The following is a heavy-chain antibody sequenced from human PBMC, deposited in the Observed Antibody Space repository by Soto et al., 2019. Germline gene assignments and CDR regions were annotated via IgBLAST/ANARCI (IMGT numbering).Heavy chain of an antibody. Sequence: QVQLVQSGSELKKPGASVKVSCKASGYTFTSYAMNWVRQAPGQGLEWMGSINTNTGNPTYAQGFTGRFVFSLATSVSTAYLEICSLKAENTAVYYCAREGYSGSGSYYNLAGFDPWGQGTMVTVSS. CDR2: INTNTGNP. CDR3: AREGYSGSGSYYNLAGFDP. J-gene: IGHJ5*02. CDR1: GYTFTSYA. D-gene: IGHD3-10*01. V-gene: IGHV7-4-1*01.